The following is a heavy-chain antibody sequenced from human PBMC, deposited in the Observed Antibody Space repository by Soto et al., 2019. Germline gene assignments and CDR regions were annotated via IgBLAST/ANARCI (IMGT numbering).Heavy chain of an antibody. J-gene: IGHJ4*02. D-gene: IGHD1-1*01. Sequence: QVQLVQSGAEVKKPGSSVKVSCKASGGTFSSYPLSRVRQAPGQGLEWMGGIIPIFGIVNSAQKFQGRVSITADESTSTAYMELSSLRSEDTAVYYCARPRTTGTTKGYDYWGQGTLVTVSS. CDR3: ARPRTTGTTKGYDY. CDR1: GGTFSSYP. V-gene: IGHV1-69*01. CDR2: IIPIFGIV.